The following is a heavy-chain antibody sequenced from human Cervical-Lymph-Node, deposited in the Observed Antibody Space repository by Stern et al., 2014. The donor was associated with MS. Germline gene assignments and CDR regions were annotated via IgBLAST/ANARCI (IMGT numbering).Heavy chain of an antibody. J-gene: IGHJ4*02. V-gene: IGHV5-51*01. CDR3: ARRGHGYMGIDY. Sequence: EVQLVESGAEVRKPGESLRISCEVSGYRFTNNWIGWVRQMPGKGLEWMGIIYPGDSEPRYSPSFQGQVTILVDKSNSITYLQWSSLKASDTAIYYCARRGHGYMGIDYWGQGTLVTVSS. D-gene: IGHD1-1*01. CDR1: GYRFTNNW. CDR2: IYPGDSEP.